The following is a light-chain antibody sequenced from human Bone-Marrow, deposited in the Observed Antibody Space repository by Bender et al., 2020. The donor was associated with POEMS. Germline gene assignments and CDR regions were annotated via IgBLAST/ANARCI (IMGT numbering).Light chain of an antibody. CDR1: NSNIGTNA. CDR2: SDN. V-gene: IGLV1-44*01. Sequence: QSVLTQPPSASGTPGQRVTISCSGSNSNIGTNAVNWYQQFPGRAPNLLIYSDNQRPSGVPDRFYAFKSGTSASLAISGLQSEDEADYYCAAWDAGLSGGVFGGGTKLTVL. CDR3: AAWDAGLSGGV. J-gene: IGLJ3*02.